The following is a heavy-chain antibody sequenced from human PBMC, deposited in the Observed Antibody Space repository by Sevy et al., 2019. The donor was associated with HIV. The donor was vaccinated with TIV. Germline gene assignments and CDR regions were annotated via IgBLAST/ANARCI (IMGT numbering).Heavy chain of an antibody. V-gene: IGHV3-7*01. CDR3: ARDGVMGSY. Sequence: GGSLRLSCAASGFTFSSYWMSWVRQAPGKGLGWVANIKQDGSEKNYVDSVKGRFTISRDNAKNSLYLQMNSLRADDTAVYYWARDGVMGSYWGQGTLVTVSS. D-gene: IGHD3-16*01. CDR1: GFTFSSYW. J-gene: IGHJ4*02. CDR2: IKQDGSEK.